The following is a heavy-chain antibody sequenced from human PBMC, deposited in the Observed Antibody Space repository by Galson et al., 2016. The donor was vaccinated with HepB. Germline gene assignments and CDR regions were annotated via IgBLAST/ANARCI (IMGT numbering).Heavy chain of an antibody. CDR1: GFTFSSYA. CDR3: AKEQGTDEGWFGESDN. V-gene: IGHV3-23*01. J-gene: IGHJ4*02. Sequence: SLRLSCAASGFTFSSYAMNWVRQAPGKGLEWVSEISANGHRTYYASSVKGRFTVSRDNYENTLYLQMDSLRAEDTAVYYCAKEQGTDEGWFGESDNWGQGTLVTVSS. CDR2: ISANGHRT. D-gene: IGHD3-10*01.